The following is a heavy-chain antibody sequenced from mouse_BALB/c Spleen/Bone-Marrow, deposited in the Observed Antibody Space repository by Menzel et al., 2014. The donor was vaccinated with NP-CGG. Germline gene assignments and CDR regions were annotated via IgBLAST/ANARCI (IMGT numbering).Heavy chain of an antibody. Sequence: DVKLVESGGGLVQPGGYLKLSCAASGFGFSRFWMSWVRQAPGKGLEWIGEINPDSSTINYTPSLKDKFIISRDNAKNTLYLQMNKVRSEDTALYYCARLGYYGYFANWGQGTTLTASS. CDR2: INPDSSTI. D-gene: IGHD2-3*01. CDR1: GFGFSRFW. CDR3: ARLGYYGYFAN. V-gene: IGHV4-1*02. J-gene: IGHJ2*01.